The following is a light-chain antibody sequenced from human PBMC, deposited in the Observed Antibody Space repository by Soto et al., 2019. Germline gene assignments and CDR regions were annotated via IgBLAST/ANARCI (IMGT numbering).Light chain of an antibody. CDR2: DTS. CDR1: QSVSNSY. J-gene: IGKJ1*01. Sequence: EIVLTLSPGTLSLSPGERATLSCRASQSVSNSYLAWYQQKPGQAPRLVISDTSDRATGIPDRFSGSGSGTDFTLTISRLEPEDFAVYYCQQYDSPWTFGQGTKVEIK. V-gene: IGKV3-20*01. CDR3: QQYDSPWT.